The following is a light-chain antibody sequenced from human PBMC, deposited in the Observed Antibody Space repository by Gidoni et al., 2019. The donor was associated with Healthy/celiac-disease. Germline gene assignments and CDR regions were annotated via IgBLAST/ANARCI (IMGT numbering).Light chain of an antibody. CDR1: QSISSY. J-gene: IGKJ4*01. CDR2: AAS. Sequence: IHITQFPSSLSASVGDRVTITCRASQSISSYLNWYQQKPGKAPKLLIYAASSLQSGVPSRFSGSGSGTDFTLTISSLQPEDFATYYCQQSYSTPRSFGAGTKVDIK. CDR3: QQSYSTPRS. V-gene: IGKV1-39*01.